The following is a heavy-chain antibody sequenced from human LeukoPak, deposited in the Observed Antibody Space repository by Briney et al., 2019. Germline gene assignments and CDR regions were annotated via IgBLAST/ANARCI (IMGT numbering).Heavy chain of an antibody. D-gene: IGHD6-19*01. CDR1: GYTFTGYY. J-gene: IGHJ4*02. V-gene: IGHV1-2*06. CDR2: INPSSGGT. Sequence: ASVKVSCKASGYTFTGYYMHWVRQAPGQGLEWMGRINPSSGGTNYAQKFQVRVTMTRDTSISTAYMELSRLRSDDTAVYYCARIYSSGWYDVGFDYWGQGTLVTVSS. CDR3: ARIYSSGWYDVGFDY.